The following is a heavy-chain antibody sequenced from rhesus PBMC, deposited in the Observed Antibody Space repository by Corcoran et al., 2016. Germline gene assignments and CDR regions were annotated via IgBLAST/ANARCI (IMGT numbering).Heavy chain of an antibody. Sequence: QVQLQESGPGLVKLSETLSLTCAVSGDSFSSYWWSWVRQPPGKGLVWIGEINGNRGSTRVNPPLKSRVTIASDASKNQFSLKLSSVTAADTAVYYCARSLITMVENWGRGVVVTVSS. J-gene: IGHJ5-2*02. CDR1: GDSFSSYW. D-gene: IGHD3-28*01. V-gene: IGHV4-80*01. CDR2: INGNRGST. CDR3: ARSLITMVEN.